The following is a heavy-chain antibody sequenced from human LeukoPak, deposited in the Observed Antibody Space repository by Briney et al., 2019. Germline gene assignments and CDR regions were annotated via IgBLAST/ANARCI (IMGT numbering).Heavy chain of an antibody. CDR3: ARTELGIANGFDY. CDR1: GFTFSSYA. D-gene: IGHD6-13*01. V-gene: IGHV3-30-3*01. CDR2: ISYDGSNK. J-gene: IGHJ4*02. Sequence: GGSLRLSCAASGFTFSSYAMHWVRQAPGKGLEWVAVISYDGSNKYYADSVKGRFTISRDNSKNTLYLRMNSLRAEDTAVYYCARTELGIANGFDYWGQGTLVTVSS.